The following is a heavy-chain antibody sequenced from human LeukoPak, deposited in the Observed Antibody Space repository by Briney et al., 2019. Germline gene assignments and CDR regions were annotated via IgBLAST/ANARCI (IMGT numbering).Heavy chain of an antibody. CDR3: ARDPWGATELYFDY. CDR1: GFTFSSYS. V-gene: IGHV3-48*01. D-gene: IGHD1-26*01. Sequence: GGSLRLSCAASGFTFSSYSMNWVRQAPGKGLEWVSYISSSSSTIYYADSVKGRFTISRDNAKNSLYLQMNSLRAEDTAVYYCARDPWGATELYFDYWGQGTLVTVSS. CDR2: ISSSSSTI. J-gene: IGHJ4*02.